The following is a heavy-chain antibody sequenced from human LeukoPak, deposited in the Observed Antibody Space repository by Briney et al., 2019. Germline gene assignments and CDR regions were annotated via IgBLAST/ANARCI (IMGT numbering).Heavy chain of an antibody. V-gene: IGHV4-59*01. Sequence: SETLSLTCTVSGGSISSYYWSWIRQPPGKGLEWIGYIYNSGSTSYNPSLKSRVTISLDTSQNQFSLKLSSLTAADTAVYYCARGVVAAAGRTFDFWGQGTLVTVSS. CDR2: IYNSGST. J-gene: IGHJ4*02. D-gene: IGHD6-13*01. CDR1: GGSISSYY. CDR3: ARGVVAAAGRTFDF.